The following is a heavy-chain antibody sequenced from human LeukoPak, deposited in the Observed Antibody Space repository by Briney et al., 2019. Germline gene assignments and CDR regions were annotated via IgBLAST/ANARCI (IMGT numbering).Heavy chain of an antibody. Sequence: PGGSLRLSCAASGFTVSSNEMSWVRQAPGKGLEWVSSISGGSTYYADSRKGRFTISRDNSKSTLYIQMNGLRAEDTAVYYCARAKPKNMVRGLIMRRESRYYFDYWGQGTLVTVSS. CDR1: GFTVSSNE. V-gene: IGHV3-38-3*01. J-gene: IGHJ4*02. CDR3: ARAKPKNMVRGLIMRRESRYYFDY. CDR2: ISGGST. D-gene: IGHD3-10*01.